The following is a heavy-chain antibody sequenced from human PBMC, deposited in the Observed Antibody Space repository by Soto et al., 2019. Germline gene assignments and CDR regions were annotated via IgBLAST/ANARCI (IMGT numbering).Heavy chain of an antibody. CDR1: GYNFNNYG. CDR2: ISADNGNT. CDR3: ARTGEAKNLRPPFWPLTN. D-gene: IGHD2-21*01. V-gene: IGHV1-18*01. Sequence: QAQLVQSGAEVKKPGTSVRVSCKASGYNFNNYGITWVRQAPGQGLEWMGWISADNGNTVYAQKLQGRVTMTTDTPTSTAYRDVRSLRFDDPAVYYCARTGEAKNLRPPFWPLTNWGKGTLVIVSS. J-gene: IGHJ4*02.